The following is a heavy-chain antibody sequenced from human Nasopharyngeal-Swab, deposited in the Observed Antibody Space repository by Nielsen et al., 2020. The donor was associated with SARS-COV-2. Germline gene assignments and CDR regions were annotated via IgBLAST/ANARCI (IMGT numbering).Heavy chain of an antibody. CDR3: AKDERHYYDSSGYYYWYYFDY. V-gene: IGHV3-23*01. CDR1: GFTFSSYA. CDR2: ISGSGGST. J-gene: IGHJ4*02. D-gene: IGHD3-22*01. Sequence: GESLKISCVASGFTFSSYAMSWVRQAPGKGLEWVSAISGSGGSTYYADSVKGRFTISRDNSKNTLYLQMNSLRAEDTAVYYCAKDERHYYDSSGYYYWYYFDYWGQGTLVTVSS.